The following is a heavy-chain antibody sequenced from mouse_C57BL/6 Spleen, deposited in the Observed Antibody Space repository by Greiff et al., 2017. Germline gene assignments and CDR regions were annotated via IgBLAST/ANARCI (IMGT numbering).Heavy chain of an antibody. Sequence: VQLMESGGGLVKPGGSLKLSCAASGFTFSSYAMSWVRQTPEKRLEWVATISDGGSYTYYPDNVKGRFTISRDNAKNNLYLQMSHLKSEDTAMYYCGREPYGYDGYFDVWGTGTTVTVSS. D-gene: IGHD2-2*01. CDR1: GFTFSSYA. CDR3: GREPYGYDGYFDV. CDR2: ISDGGSYT. V-gene: IGHV5-4*01. J-gene: IGHJ1*03.